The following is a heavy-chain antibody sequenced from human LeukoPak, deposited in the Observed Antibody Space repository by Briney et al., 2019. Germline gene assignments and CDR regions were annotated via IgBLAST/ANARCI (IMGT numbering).Heavy chain of an antibody. CDR3: AKHEAYGSGRGPFDY. CDR2: IWYDGSNK. CDR1: GFTFSSYG. V-gene: IGHV3-33*06. D-gene: IGHD3-10*01. J-gene: IGHJ4*02. Sequence: GGSLRLSCAASGFTFSSYGMHWVRQAPGKGLEWVAVIWYDGSNKYYADSVKGRFTISRDNSKNTLYLQMNSLRAEDTAVYYCAKHEAYGSGRGPFDYWGQGTLVTVSS.